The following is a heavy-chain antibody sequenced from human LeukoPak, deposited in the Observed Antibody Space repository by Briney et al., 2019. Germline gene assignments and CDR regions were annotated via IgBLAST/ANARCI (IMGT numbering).Heavy chain of an antibody. CDR2: IHFDGSPK. D-gene: IGHD2-2*03. CDR3: AKDQCTRASCDGYPGH. J-gene: IGHJ4*02. Sequence: GGSLRLSCAASGFTFSSYGMHWVRQAPGKGLEWVAFIHFDGSPKYSGDSVKGRFTVSRDNSKNTLYLQMNSLRPEDTAVYYCAKDQCTRASCDGYPGHWGQGTLVTVSS. V-gene: IGHV3-30*02. CDR1: GFTFSSYG.